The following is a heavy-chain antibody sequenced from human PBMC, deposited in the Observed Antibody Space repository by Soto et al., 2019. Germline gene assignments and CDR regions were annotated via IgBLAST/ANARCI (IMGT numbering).Heavy chain of an antibody. CDR3: ARTLDGTAFDY. J-gene: IGHJ4*02. CDR2: INPSSGDT. Sequence: ASVKVSCQASGYTLTHHYIHWVRQAPGQGLEWMGWINPSSGDTYYVEKFRGRVTMTRETSISTARMELSSLRSDDTAVYYCARTLDGTAFDYWGQGTLVTVSS. D-gene: IGHD1-26*01. CDR1: GYTLTHHY. V-gene: IGHV1-2*02.